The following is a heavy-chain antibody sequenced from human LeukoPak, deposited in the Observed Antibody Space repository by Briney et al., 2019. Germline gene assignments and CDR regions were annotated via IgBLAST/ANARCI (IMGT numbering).Heavy chain of an antibody. Sequence: PSQTLSLTCTVWGGSIRHYYWIWIRQPPGKGLEWSAYVFHTGNTKYNPSLETRASRSIDTSKNQFSLQPSSATAADSAVYYCAKSDGSGSYFDYWGQGTLVTVS. D-gene: IGHD3-10*01. CDR3: AKSDGSGSYFDY. CDR2: VFHTGNT. CDR1: GGSIRHYY. J-gene: IGHJ4*02. V-gene: IGHV4-59*03.